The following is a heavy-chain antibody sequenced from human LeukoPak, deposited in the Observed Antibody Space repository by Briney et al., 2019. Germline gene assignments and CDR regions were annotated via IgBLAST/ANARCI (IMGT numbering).Heavy chain of an antibody. CDR3: AKGGYDFWSGYSSYYYYGMDV. J-gene: IGHJ6*02. Sequence: PGRSLRLSCVASGFTFSSYGMRWVRQAPGKGLEWVSAISGSGGSTYYADSVKGRFTISRDNSKNTLYLQMNSLRAEDTAVYYCAKGGYDFWSGYSSYYYYGMDVWGQGTTVTVSS. CDR1: GFTFSSYG. CDR2: ISGSGGST. D-gene: IGHD3-3*01. V-gene: IGHV3-23*01.